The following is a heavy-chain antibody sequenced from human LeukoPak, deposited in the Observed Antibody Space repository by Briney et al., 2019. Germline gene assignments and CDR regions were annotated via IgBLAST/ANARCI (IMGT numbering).Heavy chain of an antibody. CDR2: INHSGST. J-gene: IGHJ4*02. CDR1: GGSFSGYY. V-gene: IGHV4-34*01. D-gene: IGHD3-22*01. Sequence: SETLSLTCAVYGGSFSGYYWSWIRQPPGKGLEWIGEINHSGSTNYNPSLKSRVTISVDTSKNQFSLKLCSVTAADTAVYYCARASSGHPYYFDYWGQGTLVTVSS. CDR3: ARASSGHPYYFDY.